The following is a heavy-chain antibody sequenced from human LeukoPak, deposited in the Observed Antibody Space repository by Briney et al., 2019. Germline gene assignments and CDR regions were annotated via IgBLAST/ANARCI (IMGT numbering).Heavy chain of an antibody. CDR3: AREARTLFGITMIVVVTNFDY. J-gene: IGHJ4*02. Sequence: GGSLRLSCAASGFTFSSYAMHWVRQAPGKGLEYVSAISSNGGSTYYANSVKGRFTISRDNSKNTLYLQMGSLRAEDMAVYYCAREARTLFGITMIVVVTNFDYWGQGTLVTVSS. V-gene: IGHV3-64*01. D-gene: IGHD3-22*01. CDR1: GFTFSSYA. CDR2: ISSNGGST.